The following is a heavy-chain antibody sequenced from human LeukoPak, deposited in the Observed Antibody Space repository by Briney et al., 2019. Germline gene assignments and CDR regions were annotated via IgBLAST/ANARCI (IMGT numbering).Heavy chain of an antibody. CDR1: VSRFTSYW. V-gene: IGHV5-51*01. CDR3: ARRRGRYSGDAFDI. D-gene: IGHD1-26*01. J-gene: IGHJ3*02. Sequence: GESLKISCKGSVSRFTSYWIGWVRQLPGKGLEWMGFIYPGDSDTRYSPSFQGQVTISADKSMSTAYLQWSSLKASDTAMYYCARRRGRYSGDAFDIGGQGTMVTVSS. CDR2: IYPGDSDT.